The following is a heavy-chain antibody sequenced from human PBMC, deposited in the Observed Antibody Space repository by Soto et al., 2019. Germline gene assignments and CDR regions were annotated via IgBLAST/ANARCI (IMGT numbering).Heavy chain of an antibody. CDR3: ASDVRGGRWYFDL. J-gene: IGHJ2*01. CDR2: IYYSGST. V-gene: IGHV4-31*01. Sequence: QVQLQESGPGLVKPSQTLSLTCTVSGGSISNSGYYWTWIRQHPGKGLEWIGYIYYSGSTYYNPPLPSPVTIPVATSKSQFSLRLRSVTAADPAVYYCASDVRGGRWYFDLWGRGTLVTVSS. CDR1: GGSISNSGYY.